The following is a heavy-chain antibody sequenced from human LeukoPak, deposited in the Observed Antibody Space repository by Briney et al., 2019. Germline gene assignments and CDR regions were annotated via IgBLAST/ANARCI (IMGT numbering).Heavy chain of an antibody. D-gene: IGHD6-13*01. CDR2: FDPEYGTT. CDR1: GYTLTELS. V-gene: IGHV1-24*01. CDR3: ARRLCDGSSWFSTRDAFDI. Sequence: ASGKLSCKVSGYTLTELSMHWVRQPPGTGLELMGGFDPEYGTTIYAQKFQGRVTMHEDTSTDTAYMELSSLRSDDPDVYCCARRLCDGSSWFSTRDAFDIWGQGTMVTVSS. J-gene: IGHJ3*02.